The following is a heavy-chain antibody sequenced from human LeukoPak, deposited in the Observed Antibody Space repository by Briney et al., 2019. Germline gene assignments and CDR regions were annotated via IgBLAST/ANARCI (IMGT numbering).Heavy chain of an antibody. CDR3: TIPGGGY. Sequence: GGSLRLSCAASGFTFRNYAMTWVRQAPGKGLERVSGIGATGVSTHYADSVRGRFTISRDNSKNSLYLQMNSLRVEDTAIYYCTIPGGGYWGQGTLVTVSS. J-gene: IGHJ4*02. V-gene: IGHV3-23*01. CDR1: GFTFRNYA. D-gene: IGHD1-26*01. CDR2: IGATGVST.